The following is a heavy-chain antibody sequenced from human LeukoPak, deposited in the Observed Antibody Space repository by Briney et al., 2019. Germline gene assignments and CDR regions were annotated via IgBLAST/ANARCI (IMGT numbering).Heavy chain of an antibody. J-gene: IGHJ5*02. D-gene: IGHD1-26*01. CDR3: ARDPVKPEWELLYNWFDP. CDR1: GGTFSSYA. V-gene: IGHV7-4-1*02. Sequence: VASVKVSCKASGGTFSSYAISWVRQAPGQGLEWMGWINTNTGNPTYAQGFTGRFVFSLDTSVSTAYLQISSLKAEDTAVYYCARDPVKPEWELLYNWFDPWGQGTLVTVSS. CDR2: INTNTGNP.